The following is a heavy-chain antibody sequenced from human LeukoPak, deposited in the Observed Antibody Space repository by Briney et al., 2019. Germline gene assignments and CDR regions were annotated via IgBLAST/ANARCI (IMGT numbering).Heavy chain of an antibody. J-gene: IGHJ4*02. CDR2: INHSGST. CDR3: ARGGYNELDY. CDR1: GGSFSGYY. V-gene: IGHV4-34*01. D-gene: IGHD5-24*01. Sequence: SETLSLTCAVYGGSFSGYYWSWIRQPPGKGLEWIGEINHSGSTNYNPSLKSRVTISVDTSKNQFSLKLSSVTAADTAVYYCARGGYNELDYWGQGILVTVSS.